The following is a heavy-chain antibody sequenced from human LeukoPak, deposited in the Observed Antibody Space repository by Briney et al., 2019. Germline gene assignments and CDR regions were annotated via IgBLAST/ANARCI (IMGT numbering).Heavy chain of an antibody. CDR3: ASSPLGYCSGDSCYWFDP. J-gene: IGHJ5*02. V-gene: IGHV4-59*01. CDR2: IYYSGST. D-gene: IGHD2-15*01. CDR1: GGSISSYY. Sequence: SETLSLTCTVSGGSISSYYWSWIRQPPGKGLEWIGYIYYSGSTNYNPSLKSRVTISVDTSKNQFSLKLSSVTAADTAVYYCASSPLGYCSGDSCYWFDPWGQGTLVTVSS.